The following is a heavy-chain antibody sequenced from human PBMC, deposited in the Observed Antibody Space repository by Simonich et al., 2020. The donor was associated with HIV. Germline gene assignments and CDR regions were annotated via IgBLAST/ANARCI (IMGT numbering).Heavy chain of an antibody. D-gene: IGHD3-10*01. V-gene: IGHV3-23*01. CDR1: GFTFSSYA. CDR2: SSGSGSRT. Sequence: GGGLVQPGGSLRLSCESSGFTFSSYAMSWVRQAPGKGLEWCSPSSGSGSRTYYADSVKGRFTISRDNSKNMLYLQMNSLRAEDTAVYYCAKDLDDLGGLGDFIPGYFDYWGQGTLVTVSS. CDR3: AKDLDDLGGLGDFIPGYFDY. J-gene: IGHJ4*02.